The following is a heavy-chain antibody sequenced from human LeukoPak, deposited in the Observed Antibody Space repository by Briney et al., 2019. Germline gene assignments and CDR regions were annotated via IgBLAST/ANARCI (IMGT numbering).Heavy chain of an antibody. V-gene: IGHV3-30*04. CDR1: GFTFSSYA. CDR2: ISYDGSNK. CDR3: ASSGFRVSDAFDI. D-gene: IGHD5/OR15-5a*01. Sequence: GGSLRLSCAAYGFTFSSYAMPWVPQAPGKGLEWVAVISYDGSNKYYADSVKGRFTISRDNSKNTLYLQMNSLRAEDPAVYYCASSGFRVSDAFDIWGQGTMVIVSS. J-gene: IGHJ3*02.